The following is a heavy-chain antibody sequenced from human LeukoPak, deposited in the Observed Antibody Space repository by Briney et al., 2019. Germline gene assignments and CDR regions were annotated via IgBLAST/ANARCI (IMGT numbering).Heavy chain of an antibody. Sequence: GGSLSLPCSVSGHTFSNYDMNWVRQAPGKGREWISYISSRRYIIYYADSVKRRLTLSSDNDKNSLCLQMHSMIADDTAVYYFAGVGVLRSCSDGLCYTPHYFDLWVQGTLATVSS. CDR2: ISSRRYII. D-gene: IGHD2-8*02. CDR3: AGVGVLRSCSDGLCYTPHYFDL. CDR1: GHTFSNYD. V-gene: IGHV3-48*03. J-gene: IGHJ4*02.